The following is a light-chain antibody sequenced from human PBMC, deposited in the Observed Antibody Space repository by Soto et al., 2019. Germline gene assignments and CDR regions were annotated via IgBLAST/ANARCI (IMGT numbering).Light chain of an antibody. CDR2: DVS. J-gene: IGLJ1*01. CDR1: SSDVGGYNY. CDR3: SSYTSSIYV. V-gene: IGLV2-14*01. Sequence: QSALTQPASVSGSPGQSITISCTGTSSDVGGYNYVSWYQQHPGKAPKLMIYDVSNRSSGVSNRFSGSKSGNTASLTISGLQAEDEADYYCSSYTSSIYVFGTGTQLTVL.